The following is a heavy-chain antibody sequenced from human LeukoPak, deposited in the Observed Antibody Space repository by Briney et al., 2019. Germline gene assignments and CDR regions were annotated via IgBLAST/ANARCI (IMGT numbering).Heavy chain of an antibody. CDR3: ATDREYYYDSSGYNLDY. J-gene: IGHJ4*02. D-gene: IGHD3-22*01. Sequence: ASVKVSCKVSGYTLTELSMHWVRQAPGKGLEWMGGFDPEDGETIYAQKFQGRVTMTEDTSTDTAYMELSSLRSEDTAVYYCATDREYYYDSSGYNLDYWGQGTLVTVSS. CDR2: FDPEDGET. V-gene: IGHV1-24*01. CDR1: GYTLTELS.